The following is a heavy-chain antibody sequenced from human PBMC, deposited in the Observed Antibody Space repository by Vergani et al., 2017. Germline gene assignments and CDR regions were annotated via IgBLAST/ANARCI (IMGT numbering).Heavy chain of an antibody. CDR2: ISSSSSTI. V-gene: IGHV3-48*01. D-gene: IGHD6-13*01. CDR3: ARGAYSSSWYAYDY. Sequence: EVQLVESGGGLVQPGGSLRLSCAASGFTFSSYSMNWVRQAPGKGLEWVSYISSSSSTIYYEDSVKGRFTISRDNAKNSLYLQMNSLRAEDTAVYYCARGAYSSSWYAYDYWGQGTLVTVSS. CDR1: GFTFSSYS. J-gene: IGHJ4*02.